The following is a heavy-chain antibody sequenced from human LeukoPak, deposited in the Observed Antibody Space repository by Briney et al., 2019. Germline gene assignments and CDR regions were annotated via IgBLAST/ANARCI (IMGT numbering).Heavy chain of an antibody. Sequence: ASVKVSCTASGYTFTGYYIHWVRQAPGQGLEWMGWINPNSGGTNYAQKFQGRVTMTRDTSISTAYMDLSRLISDDTAVYYCARGDFWSGSLDYWGQGTLVTVSS. CDR2: INPNSGGT. CDR1: GYTFTGYY. V-gene: IGHV1-2*02. CDR3: ARGDFWSGSLDY. J-gene: IGHJ4*02. D-gene: IGHD3-3*01.